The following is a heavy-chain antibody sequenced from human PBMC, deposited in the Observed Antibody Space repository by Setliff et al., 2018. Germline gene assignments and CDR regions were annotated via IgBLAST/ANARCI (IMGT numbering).Heavy chain of an antibody. CDR2: IYTSGST. V-gene: IGHV4-4*07. D-gene: IGHD3-10*01. Sequence: ASETLSLTCTVSGGSISSYYWRWIRQPAGKGLEWIGRIYTSGSTNYNPSLKSRVTMSVDTSKNQFSLKLSSVTAADTAVYYCARTVYGSGSPTILFDIWGQGTMVTVSS. J-gene: IGHJ3*02. CDR3: ARTVYGSGSPTILFDI. CDR1: GGSISSYY.